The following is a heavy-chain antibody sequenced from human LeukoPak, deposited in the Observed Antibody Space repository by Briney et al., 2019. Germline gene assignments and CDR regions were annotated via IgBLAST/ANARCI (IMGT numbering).Heavy chain of an antibody. D-gene: IGHD3-10*01. V-gene: IGHV4-34*01. CDR2: INHSGST. Sequence: SETLSLTCAVYGGSFSGYYWSWIRQPPGKGLEWIGEINHSGSTNYNPSLKSRVTISVDTSKNQFSLKLSSVTAADTAVYYCARGRRFGKEVRKAYYFDYWGQGTLVTVSS. CDR3: ARGRRFGKEVRKAYYFDY. CDR1: GGSFSGYY. J-gene: IGHJ4*02.